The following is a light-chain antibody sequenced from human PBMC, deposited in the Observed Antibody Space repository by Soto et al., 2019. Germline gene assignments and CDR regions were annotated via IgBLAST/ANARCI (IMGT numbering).Light chain of an antibody. CDR2: SAS. Sequence: EIVMTQSPATLSLSPGERATLSCRASQSVNNNLAWYQQKPGQTPRLLIYSASTRATGIPSRFSGSGSGTEFTPPISSPQSEDFALYYWQQYNDWPYPFDRGTKLEIK. V-gene: IGKV3-15*01. J-gene: IGKJ2*01. CDR3: QQYNDWPYP. CDR1: QSVNNN.